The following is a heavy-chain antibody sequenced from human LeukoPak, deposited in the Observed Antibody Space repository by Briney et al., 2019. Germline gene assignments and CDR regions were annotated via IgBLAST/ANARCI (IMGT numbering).Heavy chain of an antibody. V-gene: IGHV3-33*01. J-gene: IGHJ2*01. Sequence: GRSLRLSCAASGFTFSSYGMHWVRQAPGKGLEWVAVIGYDGSNKYYADSVKGRFTISRDNSKNTLYLQMNSLRAEDTAVFYCARGPTVTTFDWYFDLWGRGTLVTVSS. D-gene: IGHD4-17*01. CDR1: GFTFSSYG. CDR2: IGYDGSNK. CDR3: ARGPTVTTFDWYFDL.